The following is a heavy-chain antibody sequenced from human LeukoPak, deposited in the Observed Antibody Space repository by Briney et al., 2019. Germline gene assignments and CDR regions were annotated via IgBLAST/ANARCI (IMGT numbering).Heavy chain of an antibody. V-gene: IGHV1-18*01. CDR1: GYTFTSYG. Sequence: ASVKVSCKTSGYTFTSYGLSWVRQAPGQGLEWMGCIITYNGNTYYSQKLQGRVTMTTDTSTSTAYMELRSLRSDDTAVYYCAKTTVTSEEYFYYYMDVWGKGTTVTFSS. CDR2: IITYNGNT. J-gene: IGHJ6*03. D-gene: IGHD4-17*01. CDR3: AKTTVTSEEYFYYYMDV.